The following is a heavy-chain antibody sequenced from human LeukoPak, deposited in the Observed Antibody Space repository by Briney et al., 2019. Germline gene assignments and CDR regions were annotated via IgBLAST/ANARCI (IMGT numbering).Heavy chain of an antibody. CDR3: ARVSTKGWFDP. CDR2: IYYSGST. V-gene: IGHV4-59*01. J-gene: IGHJ5*02. Sequence: PSETLSLTCTVSGGSISSYYWSWIRQPPGKGLEWIGYIYYSGSTNYNPSLKSRVTISVDTSKNQFSLKLSSVTAADTAVYYCARVSTKGWFDPWGQGTLVTVSS. CDR1: GGSISSYY.